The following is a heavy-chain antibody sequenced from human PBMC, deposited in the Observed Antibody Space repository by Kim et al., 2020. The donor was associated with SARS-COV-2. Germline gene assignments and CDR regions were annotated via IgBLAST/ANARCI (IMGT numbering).Heavy chain of an antibody. J-gene: IGHJ4*02. V-gene: IGHV4-59*01. CDR3: ARLEGATGFDY. CDR2: T. Sequence: TSYNTSLKSRVTISVDTSKNQFSLKLRSVTAADTAVYYCARLEGATGFDYWGQGTLVTVSS. D-gene: IGHD1-26*01.